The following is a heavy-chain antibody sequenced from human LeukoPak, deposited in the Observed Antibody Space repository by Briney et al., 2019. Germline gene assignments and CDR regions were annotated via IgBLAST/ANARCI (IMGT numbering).Heavy chain of an antibody. Sequence: PSETLSLTCTVSGVSVSSGSSYWSWIRQPPGKGLEWIGYIYYSGSTNYNPSLKSRVTISVDTSKNRFSLKVSSVTAADTAVYYCARVEVGYAPFDYWGQGTLVSVSS. CDR1: GVSVSSGSSY. D-gene: IGHD2-15*01. CDR2: IYYSGST. V-gene: IGHV4-61*01. CDR3: ARVEVGYAPFDY. J-gene: IGHJ4*02.